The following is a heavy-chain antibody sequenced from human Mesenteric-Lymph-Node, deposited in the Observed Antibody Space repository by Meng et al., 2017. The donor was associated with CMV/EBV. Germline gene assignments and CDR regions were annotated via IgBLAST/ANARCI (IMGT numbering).Heavy chain of an antibody. D-gene: IGHD1-1*01. Sequence: KASGGTFSHYSINWVRQATGQGLEWMGKIYPMLGITNSAQKFQGRVMITADKSTSTGYMELSSLRSDDTAVYYCARVEDSDDHYLDSWGQGSRVT. CDR1: GGTFSHYS. CDR3: ARVEDSDDHYLDS. V-gene: IGHV1-69*02. CDR2: IYPMLGIT. J-gene: IGHJ4*02.